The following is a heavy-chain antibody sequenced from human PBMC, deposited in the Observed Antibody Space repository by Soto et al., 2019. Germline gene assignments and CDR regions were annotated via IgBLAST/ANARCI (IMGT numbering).Heavy chain of an antibody. CDR3: ARGGVRGSSSWYYWFDP. J-gene: IGHJ5*02. CDR2: INHSGST. V-gene: IGHV4-34*01. CDR1: GGSCIGYY. D-gene: IGHD6-13*01. Sequence: SETLSLTCAVYGGSCIGYYLSWIRQPPGKGLEWIGEINHSGSTNYNPSLKSRVTISVDTSKNQFSLKLSSVTAADTAVYYCARGGVRGSSSWYYWFDPWGQGTLVTVSS.